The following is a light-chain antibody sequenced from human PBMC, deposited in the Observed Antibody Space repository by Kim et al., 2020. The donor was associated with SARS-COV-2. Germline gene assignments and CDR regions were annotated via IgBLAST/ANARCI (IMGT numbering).Light chain of an antibody. CDR3: SSFTTSNSFEI. Sequence: QSITISCTGTNRDIGGYDYISWYQHHPGKAPKLLIYGVSKRPSAVSNRFSGSKSGNTASLTISGLQAEDEADYYCSSFTTSNSFEIFGGGTQLTVL. J-gene: IGLJ2*01. CDR2: GVS. CDR1: NRDIGGYDY. V-gene: IGLV2-14*03.